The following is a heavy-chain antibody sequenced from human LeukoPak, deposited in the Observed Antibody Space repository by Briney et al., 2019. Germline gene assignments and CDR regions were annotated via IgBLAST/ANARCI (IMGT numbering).Heavy chain of an antibody. CDR1: GFTFSDYY. J-gene: IGHJ6*03. CDR2: IRYDGSNK. D-gene: IGHD3-9*01. V-gene: IGHV3-30*02. CDR3: AKVQEILTGYYSRTYYYYMDV. Sequence: GGSLRLSCAVSGFTFSDYYMSWIRQAPGKGLEWVAFIRYDGSNKYYADSVKGRFTISRDNSKNTLYLQMNSLRAEDTAVYYCAKVQEILTGYYSRTYYYYMDVWGKGTTVTVSS.